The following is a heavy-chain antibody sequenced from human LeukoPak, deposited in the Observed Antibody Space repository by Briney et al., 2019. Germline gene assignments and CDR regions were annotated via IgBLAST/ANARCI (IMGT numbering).Heavy chain of an antibody. V-gene: IGHV4-34*01. Sequence: PSETLSLTCAVYGGSFSGYYWSWIRQPPGKGLEWIGEINHSGSTNYNPSLKSRVTISVDTSKNQFSLKLSSVTAADTAVYYCARARTPTATDYWGQGTLVTVSS. CDR2: INHSGST. J-gene: IGHJ4*02. CDR1: GGSFSGYY. CDR3: ARARTPTATDY. D-gene: IGHD5-18*01.